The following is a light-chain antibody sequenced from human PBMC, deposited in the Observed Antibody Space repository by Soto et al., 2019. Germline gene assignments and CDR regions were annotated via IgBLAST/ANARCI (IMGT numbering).Light chain of an antibody. CDR3: SSYAGSNNYV. V-gene: IGLV2-8*01. J-gene: IGLJ1*01. CDR1: SSDIGGYNF. CDR2: EIT. Sequence: QSALTQSPSASGSPGQSVTISCTGTSSDIGGYNFVSWYQHHPDKAPKLMIYEITKRPSGVPARFSGSKSDNTASLTVSGLQAEDEADYYCSSYAGSNNYVFGTGTKLTVL.